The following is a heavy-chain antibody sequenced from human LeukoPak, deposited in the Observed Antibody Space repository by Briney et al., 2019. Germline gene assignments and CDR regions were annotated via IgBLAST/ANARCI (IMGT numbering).Heavy chain of an antibody. V-gene: IGHV3-23*01. CDR3: ARACGGDCYLSDY. Sequence: GGSLRLSCAASGFTFSSYAMSWVRQAPGKGLEWVSAISGSGGSTYYADSVKGRFTISRDNSKNTLYLQMNSLRAEDTAVYYCARACGGDCYLSDYWGQGTLVTVSS. CDR2: ISGSGGST. D-gene: IGHD2-21*02. CDR1: GFTFSSYA. J-gene: IGHJ4*02.